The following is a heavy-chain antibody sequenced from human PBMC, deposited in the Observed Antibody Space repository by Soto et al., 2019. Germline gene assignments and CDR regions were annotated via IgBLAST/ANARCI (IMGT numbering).Heavy chain of an antibody. CDR2: IGTAGDT. CDR3: ARGGPGYYDSSGYAPDLDY. J-gene: IGHJ4*02. D-gene: IGHD3-22*01. Sequence: EVQLVESGGGLVQPGGSLRLSCAASGFTFSSYDMHWVRQATGKGLEWVSAIGTAGDTYYPGSVKGRFTISRENAKNSLYLQMSSLRAGDTAVYYCARGGPGYYDSSGYAPDLDYWGQGTLVTVSS. V-gene: IGHV3-13*04. CDR1: GFTFSSYD.